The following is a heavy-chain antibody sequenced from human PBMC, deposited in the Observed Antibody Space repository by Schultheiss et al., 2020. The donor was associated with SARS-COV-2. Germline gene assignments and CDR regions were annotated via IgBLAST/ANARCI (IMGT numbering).Heavy chain of an antibody. D-gene: IGHD2-15*01. CDR2: IKQDGSEK. V-gene: IGHV3-7*03. CDR3: TIDCSGGSCYSEGSFGVFSWFDP. Sequence: GGSLRLSCAASGFTFSSYWMSWVRQAPGKGLEWVANIKQDGSEKYYVDSVKGRFTISRDNAKNSLYLQMNSLKTEDTAVYYCTIDCSGGSCYSEGSFGVFSWFDPWGQGTLVTVSS. J-gene: IGHJ5*02. CDR1: GFTFSSYW.